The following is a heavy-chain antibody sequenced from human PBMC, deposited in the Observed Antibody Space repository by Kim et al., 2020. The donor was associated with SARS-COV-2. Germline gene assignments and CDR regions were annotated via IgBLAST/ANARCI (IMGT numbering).Heavy chain of an antibody. J-gene: IGHJ2*01. CDR1: GFTFSSYS. CDR3: ARVREILTNIAVAGQWYFDL. D-gene: IGHD6-19*01. Sequence: GGSLRLSCAASGFTFSSYSMNWVRQAPGKGLEWVSSISSSSSYIYYADSVKGRFTISRDNAKNSLYLQMNSLRAEDTAVYYCARVREILTNIAVAGQWYFDLWGRGTLVTVSS. V-gene: IGHV3-21*01. CDR2: ISSSSSYI.